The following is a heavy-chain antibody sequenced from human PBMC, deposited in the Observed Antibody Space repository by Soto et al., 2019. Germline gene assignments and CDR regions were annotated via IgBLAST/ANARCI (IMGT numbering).Heavy chain of an antibody. D-gene: IGHD3-3*01. CDR3: ARDQLTDYDFWSGYPTPYYYYYGMDA. J-gene: IGHJ6*02. V-gene: IGHV1-18*01. CDR1: GYTFTSYG. CDR2: ISAYNGNT. Sequence: ASVKVSCKASGYTFTSYGISWVRQAPGQGLEWMGWISAYNGNTNYAQKLQGRVTMTTDTSTSTAYMELRSLRSDDTAVYYCARDQLTDYDFWSGYPTPYYYYYGMDAWGQGTTVTVSS.